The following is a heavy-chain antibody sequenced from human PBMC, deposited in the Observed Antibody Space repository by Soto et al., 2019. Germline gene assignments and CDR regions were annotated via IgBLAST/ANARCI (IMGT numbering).Heavy chain of an antibody. CDR3: ARHPMIVTTQYYYYYGMDV. Sequence: PSETLSLTCTVSGGSISSGGYYWSWIRQHPGKGLEWIGYIYYSGSTYYNPSLKSRVTISVDTSKNQFSLKLSSVTAADTAVYYCARHPMIVTTQYYYYYGMDVWGQGTTVTVSS. CDR1: GGSISSGGYY. D-gene: IGHD3-22*01. CDR2: IYYSGST. V-gene: IGHV4-31*03. J-gene: IGHJ6*02.